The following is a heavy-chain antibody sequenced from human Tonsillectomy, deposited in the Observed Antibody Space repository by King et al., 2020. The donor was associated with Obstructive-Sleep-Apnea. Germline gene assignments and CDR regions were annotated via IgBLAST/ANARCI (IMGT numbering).Heavy chain of an antibody. V-gene: IGHV4-34*01. J-gene: IGHJ5*02. Sequence: VQLQQWGAGLLKPSETLSLTCAVFGGSFNEHYWNWIRQPPGKGLEWIAEINHRGSTNYNPSLKSRVTISVDTSKNQFSLYLNSVTAADTAAYYCARGSGAAAVNWFDPWGQGTLVTVSS. D-gene: IGHD6-13*01. CDR3: ARGSGAAAVNWFDP. CDR1: GGSFNEHY. CDR2: INHRGST.